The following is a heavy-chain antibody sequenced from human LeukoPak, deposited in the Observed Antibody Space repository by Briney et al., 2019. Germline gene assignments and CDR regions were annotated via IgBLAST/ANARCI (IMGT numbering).Heavy chain of an antibody. V-gene: IGHV3-23*01. CDR2: ISSSGANT. CDR3: AKDGGYSYATFDY. CDR1: GFTFTNYA. Sequence: GGSLRLSCAASGFTFTNYAMNWVRQAPGKGLEWVSSISSSGANTYYADSVTGRFTISRDNSKNTLYLQMNSLRAEDTAVYYCAKDGGYSYATFDYWGQGTLVTVSS. D-gene: IGHD5-18*01. J-gene: IGHJ4*02.